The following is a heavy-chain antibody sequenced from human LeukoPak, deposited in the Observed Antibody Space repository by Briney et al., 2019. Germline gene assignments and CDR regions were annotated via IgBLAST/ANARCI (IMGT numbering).Heavy chain of an antibody. D-gene: IGHD2-15*01. CDR1: GGTFSSYA. CDR2: IIPIFGIA. V-gene: IGHV1-69*04. J-gene: IGHJ4*02. CDR3: AGLVVAAATTDFGY. Sequence: GASVKVSCKASGGTFSSYAISWVRQAPGQGLEWMGRIIPIFGIANYAQKFQGRVTITADKSTSTAYMELSSLRSEDTAVYYCAGLVVAAATTDFGYWGQGTLVTVSS.